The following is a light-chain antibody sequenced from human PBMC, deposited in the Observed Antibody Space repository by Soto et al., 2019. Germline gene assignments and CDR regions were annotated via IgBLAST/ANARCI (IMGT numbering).Light chain of an antibody. J-gene: IGKJ2*01. Sequence: ASQLTQSPSSLSASVGDRVTITCRASQGISSALAWYQQKPGKAPKLLIYDASSLESGVPSRFSGSGSGTEFTLTISSLQLEDFATYYCQQFHNYPYTFGQGTKLEIK. CDR1: QGISSA. CDR3: QQFHNYPYT. V-gene: IGKV1D-13*01. CDR2: DAS.